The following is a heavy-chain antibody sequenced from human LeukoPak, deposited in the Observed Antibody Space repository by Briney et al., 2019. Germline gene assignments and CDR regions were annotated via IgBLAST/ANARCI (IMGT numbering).Heavy chain of an antibody. CDR3: TRSVRNGHFDY. CDR1: GYTFTDYF. Sequence: ASVKVSCKASGYTFTDYFMHWVRQAPGQGLEWMGWINPNSGGTNYAQRFQGWVTMTRDTSITTTYMELSRLRSDDTAVYYCTRSVRNGHFDYWGQGTLVTVSS. V-gene: IGHV1-2*04. CDR2: INPNSGGT. D-gene: IGHD2-8*01. J-gene: IGHJ4*02.